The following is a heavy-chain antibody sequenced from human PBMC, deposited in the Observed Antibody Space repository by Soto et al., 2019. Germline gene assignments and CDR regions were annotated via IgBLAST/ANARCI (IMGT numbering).Heavy chain of an antibody. J-gene: IGHJ6*02. V-gene: IGHV3-30-3*01. D-gene: IGHD2-15*01. CDR3: AGIDCTGGSCRPYAYYDMDV. CDR1: GFTFSSYA. CDR2: ISYDGSNK. Sequence: GGSLRLSCAASGFTFSSYAMHWVRQAPGKGLEWVAVISYDGSNKYYADSVKGRFIISRDNSKNTLYLQMNSLRAEDTAVYYCAGIDCTGGSCRPYAYYDMDVWGQGTTVTVS.